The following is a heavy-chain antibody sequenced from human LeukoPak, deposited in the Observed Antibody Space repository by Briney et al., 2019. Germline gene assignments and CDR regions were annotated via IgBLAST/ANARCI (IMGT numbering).Heavy chain of an antibody. D-gene: IGHD3-10*01. CDR2: IKQDGSEK. J-gene: IGHJ4*02. Sequence: GGSLRLSCAASGFTFSSYEMNWVRQAPGKGLEWVANIKQDGSEKYYVDSVKGRFTTSRDNTNNSLYLQMNSLRAEDTAVYYCARSSQYGSGADYWGQGTLVTVSS. CDR1: GFTFSSYE. V-gene: IGHV3-7*03. CDR3: ARSSQYGSGADY.